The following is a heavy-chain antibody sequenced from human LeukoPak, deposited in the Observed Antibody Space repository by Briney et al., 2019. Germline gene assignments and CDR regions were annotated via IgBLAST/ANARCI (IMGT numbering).Heavy chain of an antibody. CDR3: AKGAGYYDFWSGYHIDY. CDR2: ISGSGGST. CDR1: GFTFSSYA. J-gene: IGHJ4*02. V-gene: IGHV3-23*01. D-gene: IGHD3-3*01. Sequence: GGSLRLSCAASGFTFSSYAMSWVRQAPGKGLEWVSAISGSGGSTYYADSVKGRFTISRDNSKNTLYLQMNSLRAEDTAVYYCAKGAGYYDFWSGYHIDYWGQGTLVTVSS.